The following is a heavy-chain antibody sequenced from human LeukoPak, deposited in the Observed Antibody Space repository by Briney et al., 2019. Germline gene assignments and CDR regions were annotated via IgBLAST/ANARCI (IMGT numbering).Heavy chain of an antibody. CDR3: ARDPNGDYIGAFEF. CDR2: ITSAGAP. V-gene: IGHV3-23*01. J-gene: IGHJ3*01. D-gene: IGHD4-17*01. CDR1: GFTFSNYA. Sequence: GGSLRLSCAASGFTFSNYAVMWVRQAPGEGLEWVSAITSAGAPRYADSVKGRFTISRDNSKNTLYLQMNSLRAEDTAQYFCARDPNGDYIGAFEFWGQGTGVAVSS.